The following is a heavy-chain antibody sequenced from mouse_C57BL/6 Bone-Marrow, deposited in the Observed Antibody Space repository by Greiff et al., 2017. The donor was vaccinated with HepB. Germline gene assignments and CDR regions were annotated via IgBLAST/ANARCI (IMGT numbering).Heavy chain of an antibody. D-gene: IGHD2-5*01. CDR1: GYTFTDHI. J-gene: IGHJ4*01. CDR2: IYPVSGET. CDR3: FYSNYGWFYAMDY. Sequence: QVQLKESGAELASPGASVTLSCKASGYTFTDHIMNWVKKRPGQGLEWIGRIYPVSGETNYNQKFMGKATFSVDRSSSTVYMVLNSLTSEDPAVYYFFYSNYGWFYAMDYWGQGTSVTVSS. V-gene: IGHV1-11*01.